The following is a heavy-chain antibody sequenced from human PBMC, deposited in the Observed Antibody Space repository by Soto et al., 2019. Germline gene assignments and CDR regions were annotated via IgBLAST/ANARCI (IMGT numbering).Heavy chain of an antibody. CDR3: ARLENYYDSSGYDYFDY. CDR2: IYYSGST. J-gene: IGHJ4*02. CDR1: GGSISSSSYY. V-gene: IGHV4-61*05. D-gene: IGHD3-22*01. Sequence: SETLSLTCTVSGGSISSSSYYWGWIRQPPGKGLEWIGYIYYSGSTNYNPSLKSRVTISVDTSKNQFSLKLSSVTAADTAVYYCARLENYYDSSGYDYFDYWGQGTLVTVSS.